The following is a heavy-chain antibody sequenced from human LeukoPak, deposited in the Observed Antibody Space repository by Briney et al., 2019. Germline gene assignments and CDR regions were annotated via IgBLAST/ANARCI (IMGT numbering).Heavy chain of an antibody. CDR3: VRDEDLYSPTWYVFDY. Sequence: GGSLRLSCAASGFTFSSYAMSWVRQAPGKGLEWVSAITSSGAYTFYADSVKGRLTISRENSRNTLYLQMNSLRAEDTAIYYCVRDEDLYSPTWYVFDYWGQGTLVTVSS. J-gene: IGHJ4*02. CDR1: GFTFSSYA. CDR2: ITSSGAYT. V-gene: IGHV3-23*01. D-gene: IGHD5-12*01.